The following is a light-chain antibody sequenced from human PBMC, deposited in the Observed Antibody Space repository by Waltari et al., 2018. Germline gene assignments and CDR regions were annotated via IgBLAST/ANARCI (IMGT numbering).Light chain of an antibody. Sequence: DIQMTQFPSTLSASLGDRVIITCRASQTVNGWLAWYQQKPGKAPKLLIHKASTLQSGVPSRFSGSGSATEFTLTISSLEPDDFATYYCHQYNDHSRTFGQGTKVE. CDR3: HQYNDHSRT. CDR1: QTVNGW. V-gene: IGKV1-5*03. J-gene: IGKJ1*01. CDR2: KAS.